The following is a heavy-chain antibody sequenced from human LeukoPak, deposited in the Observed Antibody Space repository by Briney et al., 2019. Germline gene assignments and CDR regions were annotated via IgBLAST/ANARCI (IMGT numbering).Heavy chain of an antibody. J-gene: IGHJ4*02. CDR1: GGSISSYY. V-gene: IGHV3-66*01. D-gene: IGHD3-3*01. Sequence: ETLSLTCTVSGGSISSYYWSWVRQAPGKGLEWVSVIYSGGSTYYADSVKGRFTISRDNSKNTLYLQMNSLRAEDTAVYYCAREYYDFWSGYYTWGQGTLVTVSS. CDR2: IYSGGST. CDR3: AREYYDFWSGYYT.